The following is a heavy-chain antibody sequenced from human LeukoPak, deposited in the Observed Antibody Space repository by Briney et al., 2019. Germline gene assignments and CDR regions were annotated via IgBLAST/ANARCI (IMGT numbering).Heavy chain of an antibody. D-gene: IGHD6-13*01. CDR2: IYADGST. Sequence: GESLRLSCAASGFTVSNNYMGWVRQAPGTGLEWVSGIYADGSTYCADSVKGRFSISRHNSENTLNLQMNSLRPEDTAVYYCARESSVSGWYIYWGQGTLVTGSS. V-gene: IGHV3-53*04. CDR1: GFTVSNNY. CDR3: ARESSVSGWYIY. J-gene: IGHJ4*02.